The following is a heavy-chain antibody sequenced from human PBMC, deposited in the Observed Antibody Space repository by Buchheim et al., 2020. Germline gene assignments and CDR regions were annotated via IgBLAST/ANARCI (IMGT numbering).Heavy chain of an antibody. D-gene: IGHD6-6*01. CDR3: ARDSSSSSEEGGIDS. CDR2: IYYSGRT. V-gene: IGHV4-31*03. CDR1: RGSITSGGYY. Sequence: QVQLQESGPGLVKPLQTLSLTCTVSRGSITSGGYYRNWIRQRPGKGLEWVGFIYYSGRTYYNPSLKSRVTISVDTSKNQFSLKVNSVTAADTAVYYCARDSSSSSEEGGIDSWGQGTL. J-gene: IGHJ4*02.